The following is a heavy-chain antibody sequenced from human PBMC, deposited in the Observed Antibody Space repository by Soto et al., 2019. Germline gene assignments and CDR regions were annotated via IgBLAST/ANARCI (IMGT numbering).Heavy chain of an antibody. CDR1: GYTFAGYH. D-gene: IGHD2-15*01. CDR2: INPNSGGT. CDR3: ALGGAYNVAFDS. J-gene: IGHJ4*02. V-gene: IGHV1-2*04. Sequence: QVQLVQSGAEVKKPGASVKVSCKPSGYTFAGYHIHWVRQAPGQGLEWMGWINPNSGGTNYAQRFQGWVTMTRDTSISTDYMELNRLRSDDMAVYYCALGGAYNVAFDSWGQGTLVTVS.